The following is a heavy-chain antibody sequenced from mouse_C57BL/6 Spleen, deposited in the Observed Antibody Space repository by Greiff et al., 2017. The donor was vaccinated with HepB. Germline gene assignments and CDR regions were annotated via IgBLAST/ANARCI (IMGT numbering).Heavy chain of an antibody. V-gene: IGHV5-17*01. Sequence: EVQLVESGGGLVKPGGSLKLSCAASGFTFSDYGMHWVRQAPEQGLEWVAYISSGSSTTYYADTVKGRFTISRDNAKNTLSLQMTSLRYEDTAMYYCEREDYYGSSDYWGQGTTLTVSS. J-gene: IGHJ2*01. D-gene: IGHD1-1*01. CDR1: GFTFSDYG. CDR3: EREDYYGSSDY. CDR2: ISSGSSTT.